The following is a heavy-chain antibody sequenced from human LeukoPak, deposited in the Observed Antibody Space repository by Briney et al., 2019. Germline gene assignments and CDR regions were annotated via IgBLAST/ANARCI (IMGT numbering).Heavy chain of an antibody. V-gene: IGHV3-23*01. Sequence: PGGSLRLSCVASGFSFSDYYMSWVRQAPGKGPEWVSTISTTGGSTYYTDSVKGRFTISRDNSKNTVYLHMNSLRAEDTALYYCAKPQGEQLVRQPNDYWGQGTLVTVSS. D-gene: IGHD3-10*01. CDR3: AKPQGEQLVRQPNDY. J-gene: IGHJ4*02. CDR1: GFSFSDYY. CDR2: ISTTGGST.